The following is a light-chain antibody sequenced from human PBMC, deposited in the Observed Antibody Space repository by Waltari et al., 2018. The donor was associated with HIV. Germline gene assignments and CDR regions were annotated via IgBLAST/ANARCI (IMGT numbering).Light chain of an antibody. CDR3: ASWDDSLETYV. Sequence: QSVLPQPPSVSEVPAQRAILSCSGGRFNIEHHNVIWYQHPPGEAPRLLIYYNDVLPSGVSARFSASKSGTSASLAISGLQSEGEADYYCASWDDSLETYVFGTGTKITVL. CDR2: YND. CDR1: RFNIEHHN. J-gene: IGLJ1*01. V-gene: IGLV1-36*01.